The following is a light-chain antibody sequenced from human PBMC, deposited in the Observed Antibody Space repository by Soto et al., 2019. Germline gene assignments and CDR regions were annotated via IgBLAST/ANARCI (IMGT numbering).Light chain of an antibody. CDR2: GAS. CDR3: QQYGNSRT. Sequence: EIVLTQSPGTLSLSPGERATLSCRASQSVSSSYLAWYQQKPGQAPRLLIYGASSRATGIPDRFSGSGSGTDFTLTISRLEPEDCAVYYCQQYGNSRTFGQGTKVDIK. CDR1: QSVSSSY. V-gene: IGKV3-20*01. J-gene: IGKJ1*01.